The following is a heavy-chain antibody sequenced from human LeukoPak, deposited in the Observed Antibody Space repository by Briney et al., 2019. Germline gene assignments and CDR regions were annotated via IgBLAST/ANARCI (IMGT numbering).Heavy chain of an antibody. Sequence: ASVKVSCEASGYTFTSYYMHWVRQAPGQGLEWMGIINPSGGSTSYAQKFQGRVTMTRDMSTSTVYMELSSLRSEDTAVYYCARPAIPYYYDSSAPEDYFDYWGQGTLVTVSS. V-gene: IGHV1-46*01. D-gene: IGHD3-22*01. CDR2: INPSGGST. CDR3: ARPAIPYYYDSSAPEDYFDY. J-gene: IGHJ4*02. CDR1: GYTFTSYY.